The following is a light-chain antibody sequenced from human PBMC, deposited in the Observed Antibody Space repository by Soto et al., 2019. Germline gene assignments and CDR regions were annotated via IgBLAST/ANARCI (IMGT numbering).Light chain of an antibody. Sequence: EIVRKQCQATLSVSPGERATLSCIASQSVSSNLAWYQQEPGQAPRLLIYGASSRATGIPDRFSGSGSGTDFTLTISSLEPEDFAVYYCQQYGSSPTTFGQGTKV. CDR1: QSVSSN. V-gene: IGKV3-20*01. CDR3: QQYGSSPTT. CDR2: GAS. J-gene: IGKJ1*01.